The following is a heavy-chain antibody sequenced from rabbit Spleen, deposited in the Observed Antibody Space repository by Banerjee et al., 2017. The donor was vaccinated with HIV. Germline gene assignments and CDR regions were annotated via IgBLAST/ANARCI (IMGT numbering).Heavy chain of an antibody. Sequence: QEQLVESGGGLVKPEGSLTLSCKASGFSFSYKYVMCWVRQAPGKGLEWVACIGSPSGSTVYANWAKGRFTISKTSSTTVTLQMTSLTAADTATYFCARDLVAVIGWNFNLWGPGTLVTVS. V-gene: IGHV1S45*01. D-gene: IGHD1-1*01. CDR2: IGSPSGST. J-gene: IGHJ4*01. CDR1: GFSFSYKYV. CDR3: ARDLVAVIGWNFNL.